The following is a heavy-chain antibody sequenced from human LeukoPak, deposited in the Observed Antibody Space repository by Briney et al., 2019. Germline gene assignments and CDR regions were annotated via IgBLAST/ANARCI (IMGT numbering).Heavy chain of an antibody. CDR1: GGSTSSYY. CDR3: ARGRGYSSSPWGY. J-gene: IGHJ4*02. Sequence: SETLSLTCTVSGGSTSSYYWSWIRQPPGKGLEWIGYIYYSGSTNYNPSLKSRVTISVDTSKNQFSLKLSSVTAADTAVYYCARGRGYSSSPWGYWGQGTLVTVSS. CDR2: IYYSGST. V-gene: IGHV4-59*12. D-gene: IGHD6-13*01.